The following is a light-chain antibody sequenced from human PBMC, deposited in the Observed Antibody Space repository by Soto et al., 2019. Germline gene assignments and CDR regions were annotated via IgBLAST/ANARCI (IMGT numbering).Light chain of an antibody. V-gene: IGLV1-51*01. J-gene: IGLJ1*01. CDR3: GSWDSSLSAYV. Sequence: QSVLTQPPSVSAAPGQKVTISCSGSSSNIRGNSVSWYQQLPGTAPKLLIYDDNKRPSGIPDRFSGSKSGTSATLGITGFQTGDEADYYCGSWDSSLSAYVFGTGTKVTV. CDR1: SSNIRGNS. CDR2: DDN.